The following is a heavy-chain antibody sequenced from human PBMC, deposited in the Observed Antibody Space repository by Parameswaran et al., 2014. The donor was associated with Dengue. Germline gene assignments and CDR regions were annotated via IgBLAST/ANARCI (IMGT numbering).Heavy chain of an antibody. V-gene: IGHV4-30-4*01. Sequence: RWIRQPPGKGLEWIGYIYYSGSTYYNPSLKSRVTISVDTSKNQFSLKLSSVTAADTAVYYCARAPASIDYWGQGTLVTVSS. J-gene: IGHJ4*02. CDR2: IYYSGST. CDR3: ARAPASIDY.